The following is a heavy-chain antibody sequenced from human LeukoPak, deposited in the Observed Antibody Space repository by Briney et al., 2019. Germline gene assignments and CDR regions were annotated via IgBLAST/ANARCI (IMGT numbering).Heavy chain of an antibody. Sequence: GGSLRLSCAASEFTFSSYSMNWVRQAPGKGLEWISYISGNSGSIYDADSVKGRFTISRDNSKNTLYLQMNSLRAEDTAVYYCAKEGIGYCSSTSCHATSYYYYMDVWGKGTTVTISS. CDR2: ISGNSGSI. J-gene: IGHJ6*03. V-gene: IGHV3-48*01. CDR1: EFTFSSYS. CDR3: AKEGIGYCSSTSCHATSYYYYMDV. D-gene: IGHD2-2*01.